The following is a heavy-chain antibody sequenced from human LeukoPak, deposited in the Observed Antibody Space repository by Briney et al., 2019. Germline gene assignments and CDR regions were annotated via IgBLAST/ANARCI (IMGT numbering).Heavy chain of an antibody. CDR1: GGSISSYY. Sequence: SETLSLTCTVSGGSISSYYWSWIRQPPGKGLEWIGYIYYSRSTNYNPSLKSRVTISVDTSKNQFSLKLSSVTAADTAVYYCARHQAVRYFGWLLHDAFDIWGQGTMVTVSS. V-gene: IGHV4-59*08. D-gene: IGHD3-9*01. CDR2: IYYSRST. CDR3: ARHQAVRYFGWLLHDAFDI. J-gene: IGHJ3*02.